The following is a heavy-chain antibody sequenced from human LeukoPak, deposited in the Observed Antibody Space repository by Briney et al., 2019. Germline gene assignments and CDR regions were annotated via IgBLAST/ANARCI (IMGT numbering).Heavy chain of an antibody. J-gene: IGHJ5*02. CDR1: GFTFGSYA. CDR3: ARDQGRERWFDP. Sequence: GGSLRLSCAASGFTFGSYAMNWVRQAPGKGLEWVSSISSGSSFIYYADSVKGRFTISRDNAKNSLYLQMNSLRAEDTAIYYCARDQGRERWFDPSGQGTLVTVSS. CDR2: ISSGSSFI. V-gene: IGHV3-21*01.